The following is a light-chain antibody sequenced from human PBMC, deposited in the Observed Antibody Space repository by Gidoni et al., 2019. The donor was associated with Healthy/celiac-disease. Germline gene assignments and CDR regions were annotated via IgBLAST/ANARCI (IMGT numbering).Light chain of an antibody. Sequence: DIQITQSPSSLSASVGDRVTITCRASQSISSYLNWYQQLPGKAPKLLIYTASSLQSGVPPRFSGSGSGTDFTLTISSLQPEDFATYYCQQSFSTPYTFGQGTKLEIK. CDR2: TAS. CDR3: QQSFSTPYT. V-gene: IGKV1-39*01. CDR1: QSISSY. J-gene: IGKJ2*01.